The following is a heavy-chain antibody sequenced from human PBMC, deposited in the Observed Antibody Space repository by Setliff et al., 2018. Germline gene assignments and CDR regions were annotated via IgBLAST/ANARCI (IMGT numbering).Heavy chain of an antibody. D-gene: IGHD5-18*01. V-gene: IGHV3-73*01. CDR2: IRGRTDNYAT. CDR3: TFARDGYDVFDI. J-gene: IGHJ3*02. CDR1: GLSFSGSA. Sequence: GGSLRLSCAASGLSFSGSAVYWVRQASAKGLEWIGRIRGRTDNYATAYAASVRGRFTISRDDSKNTAYLQMNSLKTEDTAVYYCTFARDGYDVFDIWAKGQWSPSPQ.